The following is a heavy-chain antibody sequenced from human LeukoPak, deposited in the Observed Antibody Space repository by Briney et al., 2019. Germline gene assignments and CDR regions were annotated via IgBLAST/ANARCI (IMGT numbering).Heavy chain of an antibody. CDR3: ARDYSIYALLTSYNWFGP. D-gene: IGHD4-11*01. V-gene: IGHV4-4*07. CDR1: GGSINTYY. Sequence: PSETLSLTCSVSGGSINTYYWSWIRQPAGKGLEWIGRIHSSGNINYNPSLNSRATMSMDTSKNQFSLRLTSMAAADTAVYYCARDYSIYALLTSYNWFGPWGQGTLVTASS. CDR2: IHSSGNI. J-gene: IGHJ5*02.